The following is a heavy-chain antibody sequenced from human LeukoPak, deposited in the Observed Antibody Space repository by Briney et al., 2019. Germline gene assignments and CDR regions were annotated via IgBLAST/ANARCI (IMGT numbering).Heavy chain of an antibody. D-gene: IGHD5-18*01. J-gene: IGHJ6*03. CDR1: GFAFSSCA. CDR2: ISGSGGSP. CDR3: AKSPPTSRYSYGYISYYYMDV. Sequence: GGSLRLSCAASGFAFSSCAMTWVRQAPGKGLEWVSAISGSGGSPDYADSVSGRFTISRDNSKNTVYLQMNSLRAEDTATYYCAKSPPTSRYSYGYISYYYMDVRGRGTTVTVSS. V-gene: IGHV3-23*01.